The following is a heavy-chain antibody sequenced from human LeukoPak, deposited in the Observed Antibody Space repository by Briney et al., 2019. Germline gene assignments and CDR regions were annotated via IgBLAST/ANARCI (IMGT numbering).Heavy chain of an antibody. Sequence: GGSLRLSCAASGFTFSSYGMHWVRQAPGKGLEWVAFIRYDGSNKYYADSVKGRFTISRDNSKNTLYLQMNSLRAEDTAVYYCAKDRGYCSGGSCYLFDYWGQGTLVTVSS. J-gene: IGHJ4*02. D-gene: IGHD2-15*01. CDR2: IRYDGSNK. CDR3: AKDRGYCSGGSCYLFDY. CDR1: GFTFSSYG. V-gene: IGHV3-30*02.